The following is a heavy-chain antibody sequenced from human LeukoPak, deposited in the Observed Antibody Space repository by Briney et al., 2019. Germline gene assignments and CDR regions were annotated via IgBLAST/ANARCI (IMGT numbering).Heavy chain of an antibody. CDR2: IIPIFGTA. J-gene: IGHJ4*02. Sequence: SVKVSCKASGGTFSSYAISWVRQAPGQGLEWMGGIIPIFGTANYAQKFQGRVTITADKSTSTAYMELSSLRSEDTAVYYCASGWSGYEQLDYWGQGTLVTVSS. D-gene: IGHD5-12*01. V-gene: IGHV1-69*06. CDR1: GGTFSSYA. CDR3: ASGWSGYEQLDY.